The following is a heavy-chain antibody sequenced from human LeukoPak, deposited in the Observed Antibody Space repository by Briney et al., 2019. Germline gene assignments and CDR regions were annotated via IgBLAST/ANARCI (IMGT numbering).Heavy chain of an antibody. J-gene: IGHJ4*02. CDR1: GFTFSTYA. CDR2: ISGSGGST. D-gene: IGHD4-23*01. V-gene: IGHV3-23*01. CDR3: AKGGMVGTSGLFDY. Sequence: GGSLRLSCAASGFTFSTYAMSWVRQAPGKGLEWVSGISGSGGSTYYADSVEGRFTISRDISKNTLYLQMNTLRAEDTAVYYCAKGGMVGTSGLFDYWGQGTLVTVSS.